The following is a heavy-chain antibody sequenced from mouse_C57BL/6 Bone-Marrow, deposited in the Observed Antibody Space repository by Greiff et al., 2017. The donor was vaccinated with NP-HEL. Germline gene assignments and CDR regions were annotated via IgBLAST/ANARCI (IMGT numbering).Heavy chain of an antibody. V-gene: IGHV1-69*01. CDR1: GYTFTSYW. Sequence: VQLQQPGAELVMPGASVKLSCKASGYTFTSYWMHWVKQRPGQGLEWIGEIDPSDSYTNYNQKFKGKSTLTVDKSSSTAYMQLSSLTSEDSAVYYCARDYYGSSSYVDYWGQGTTHTVSS. J-gene: IGHJ2*01. CDR3: ARDYYGSSSYVDY. CDR2: IDPSDSYT. D-gene: IGHD1-1*01.